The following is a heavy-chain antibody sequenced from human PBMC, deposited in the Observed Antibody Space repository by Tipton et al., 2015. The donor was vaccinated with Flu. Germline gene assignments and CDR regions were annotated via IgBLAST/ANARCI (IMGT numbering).Heavy chain of an antibody. CDR1: VGSISSSSYY. CDR2: IYYSGST. CDR3: ARDSWTRNSSGYPY. Sequence: TLSLTCTVSVGSISSSSYYWGWIRQPPGKGLEWIGSIYYSGSTYYNPSLKSRVTISVDTSKNQFSLKLSSVTAADTAVYYCARDSWTRNSSGYPYWGQGTLVTVSS. V-gene: IGHV4-39*07. D-gene: IGHD3-22*01. J-gene: IGHJ4*02.